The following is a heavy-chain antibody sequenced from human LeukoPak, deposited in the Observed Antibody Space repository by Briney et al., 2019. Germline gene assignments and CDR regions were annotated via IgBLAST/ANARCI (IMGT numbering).Heavy chain of an antibody. D-gene: IGHD6-13*01. CDR1: GDSIRSYY. V-gene: IGHV4-4*07. CDR3: AREVEAAGRGSDY. J-gene: IGHJ4*02. Sequence: SETLSLTCTVSGDSIRSYYWSWTRQPGGKGREWIGRIDTSGSTNYNPSLKSRVTMSVDTSKTQFSLKLNSVTAADTALYYCAREVEAAGRGSDYWGQGTLVTVSS. CDR2: IDTSGST.